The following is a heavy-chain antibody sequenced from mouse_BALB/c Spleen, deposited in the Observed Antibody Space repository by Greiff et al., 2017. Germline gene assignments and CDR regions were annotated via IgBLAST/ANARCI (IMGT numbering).Heavy chain of an antibody. Sequence: QVQLQQSGAELAKPGASVKMSCKASGYTFTSYWMHWVKQRPGQGLEWIGYINPSTGYTEYNQKFKDKATLTADKSSSTAYMQLSSLTSEDSAVYYCARDYGSRDYAMDYWGQGTSVTVSS. CDR1: GYTFTSYW. CDR3: ARDYGSRDYAMDY. V-gene: IGHV1-7*01. J-gene: IGHJ4*01. CDR2: INPSTGYT. D-gene: IGHD1-1*01.